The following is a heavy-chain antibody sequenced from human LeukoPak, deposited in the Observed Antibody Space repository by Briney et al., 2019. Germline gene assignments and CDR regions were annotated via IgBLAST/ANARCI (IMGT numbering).Heavy chain of an antibody. CDR1: GFTFSSYA. CDR3: AKVFSGYVPFDY. J-gene: IGHJ4*02. CDR2: ISYDGSNK. Sequence: GGSLRLSCAASGFTFSSYAMHWVRQAPGKGLEWVAVISYDGSNKYYADSVKGRFTISRDNSKNTLYLQMNSLRAEDTAVYYCAKVFSGYVPFDYWGQGTLVTVPS. V-gene: IGHV3-30-3*01. D-gene: IGHD5-12*01.